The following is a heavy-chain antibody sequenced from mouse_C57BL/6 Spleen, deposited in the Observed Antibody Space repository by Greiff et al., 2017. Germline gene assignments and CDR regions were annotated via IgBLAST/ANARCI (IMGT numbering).Heavy chain of an antibody. CDR3: ARGDYDGENYFDY. CDR2: IYPGDGDT. J-gene: IGHJ2*01. D-gene: IGHD2-4*01. V-gene: IGHV1-82*01. Sequence: QVQLQQSGPELVKPGASVKISCKASGYAFSSSWMNWVKQRPGKGLEWIGRIYPGDGDTNYNGKFKGKATLTADKSSSTAYMQLSSLTSEDSAVYFCARGDYDGENYFDYWGQGTTLTVSS. CDR1: GYAFSSSW.